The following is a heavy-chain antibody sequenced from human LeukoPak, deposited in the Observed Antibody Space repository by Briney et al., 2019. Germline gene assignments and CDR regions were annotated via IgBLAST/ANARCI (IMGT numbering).Heavy chain of an antibody. J-gene: IGHJ4*02. Sequence: GGSLRLSCAASRFTFSDYSMNSVRQAPGKGLQWVASISSGSVYIYYADSMKGRFTISRDNAKNSMYLQMNSLRAEDTAVYYCARDQGGSYSYWGQGTLVTVSS. CDR3: ARDQGGSYSY. CDR1: RFTFSDYS. D-gene: IGHD1-26*01. V-gene: IGHV3-21*01. CDR2: ISSGSVYI.